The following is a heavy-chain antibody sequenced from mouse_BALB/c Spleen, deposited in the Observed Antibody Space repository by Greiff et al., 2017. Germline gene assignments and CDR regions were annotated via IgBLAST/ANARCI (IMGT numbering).Heavy chain of an antibody. CDR1: GYTFTSYW. Sequence: LQQPGSELVRPGASVKLSCKASGYTFTSYWMHWVKQRHGQGLEWIGNIYPGSGSTNYDEKFKSKGTLTVDTSSSTAYMHLSSLTSEDSAVYYCTTDYGFLYAMDYWGQGTSVTVSS. D-gene: IGHD2-4*01. V-gene: IGHV1S22*01. J-gene: IGHJ4*01. CDR2: IYPGSGST. CDR3: TTDYGFLYAMDY.